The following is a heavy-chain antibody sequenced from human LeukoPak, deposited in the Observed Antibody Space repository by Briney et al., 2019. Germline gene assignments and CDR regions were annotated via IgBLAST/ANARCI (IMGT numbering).Heavy chain of an antibody. CDR3: ARKAGTAAAGNYFDY. J-gene: IGHJ4*02. CDR2: INSDGSST. Sequence: GGSLRLSCAASGFTFSGYWMHWVRQTPGKGLVWVSRINSDGSSTTYADSVKGRFTISRDNAKNTLYLQVNSLRADDAAVYYCARKAGTAAAGNYFDYWGQGTLVTVSS. V-gene: IGHV3-74*01. D-gene: IGHD6-13*01. CDR1: GFTFSGYW.